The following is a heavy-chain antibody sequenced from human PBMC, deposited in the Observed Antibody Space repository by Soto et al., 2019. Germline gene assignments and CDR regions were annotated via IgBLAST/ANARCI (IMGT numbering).Heavy chain of an antibody. CDR1: GYTFISCG. CDR3: ARDLDGSGSYYTDY. D-gene: IGHD3-10*01. V-gene: IGHV1-18*01. CDR2: ISPYKGNT. Sequence: QVQLVQSGAEVKKPGASVKVSCKTSGYTFISCGISWVRQAPGQGLERMGWISPYKGNTNYAQKLQDRVTMTTDTSTSTAYMELRSLRSDDTAVYYCARDLDGSGSYYTDYWGQGTLVTVSS. J-gene: IGHJ4*02.